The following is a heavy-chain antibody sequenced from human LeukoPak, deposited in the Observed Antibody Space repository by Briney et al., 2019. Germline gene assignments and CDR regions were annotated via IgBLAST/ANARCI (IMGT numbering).Heavy chain of an antibody. CDR1: GFTFTGFY. CDR3: ARVLAYYDSGTYPRARPFDI. D-gene: IGHD3-10*01. J-gene: IGHJ3*02. Sequence: ASVKVSCKASGFTFTGFYMHWVRQAPGQGLEWMGWINPNSGGTNYAQKFQGRVAMTRDTSISTAYLELSRLRSDDTAVYYCARVLAYYDSGTYPRARPFDIRGQGTMVTVSS. CDR2: INPNSGGT. V-gene: IGHV1-2*02.